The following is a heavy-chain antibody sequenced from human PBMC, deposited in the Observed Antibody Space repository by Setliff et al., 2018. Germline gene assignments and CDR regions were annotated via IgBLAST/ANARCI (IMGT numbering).Heavy chain of an antibody. Sequence: GVLRLSCAASGLSFNTYNMNWVRQAPGKGLEWVSFVSSSTSFIYYTDSVEGRFTISRDNAKNSLYLQMNSLRAEDTAVYYCAGARGGLIYMDVWGKGTTVTVSS. J-gene: IGHJ6*03. V-gene: IGHV3-21*01. CDR1: GLSFNTYN. CDR3: AGARGGLIYMDV. CDR2: VSSSTSFI. D-gene: IGHD2-15*01.